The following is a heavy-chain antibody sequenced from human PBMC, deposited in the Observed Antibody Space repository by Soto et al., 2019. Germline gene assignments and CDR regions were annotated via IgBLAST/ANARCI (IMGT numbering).Heavy chain of an antibody. V-gene: IGHV1-69*13. Sequence: SVKVSRKASGYSFTTYAISWVRQAPGQGLEWMGGIIPIFGTANYAQKFQGRVTITADESTSTAYMELSSLRSEDTAVYYCARGTDYCSGGSCWGYYYYGMDVWGQGTTVTVSS. CDR1: GYSFTTYA. D-gene: IGHD2-15*01. J-gene: IGHJ6*02. CDR2: IIPIFGTA. CDR3: ARGTDYCSGGSCWGYYYYGMDV.